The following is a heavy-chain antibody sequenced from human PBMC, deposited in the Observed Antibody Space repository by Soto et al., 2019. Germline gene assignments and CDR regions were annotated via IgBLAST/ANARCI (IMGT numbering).Heavy chain of an antibody. J-gene: IGHJ3*02. V-gene: IGHV3-33*01. Sequence: QVQLVESGGGVVQPGRSLRLSCAASGFTFSSYGMHWVRQAPGKGLEWVAVIWYDGSNKYYADSVKGRFTISRDNSKNTLYLQMNSLRVEDTAVYYCARDLSSGWDNAFDIWGQGTMVTVSS. CDR1: GFTFSSYG. D-gene: IGHD6-19*01. CDR3: ARDLSSGWDNAFDI. CDR2: IWYDGSNK.